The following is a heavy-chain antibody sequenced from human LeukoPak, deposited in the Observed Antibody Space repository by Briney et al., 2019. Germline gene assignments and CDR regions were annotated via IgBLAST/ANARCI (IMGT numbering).Heavy chain of an antibody. Sequence: GRSLRLSCTASGFTFSSYAMHWVRQAPGKGLEWVAIISYDESNKYYTDSVKGRFTISRDNSKNTLYPQMHSLRAEDTAVYYCARGGIYCSSTSCYWISVDYWGQGTLVTVSS. CDR3: ARGGIYCSSTSCYWISVDY. D-gene: IGHD2-2*01. V-gene: IGHV3-30*04. CDR2: ISYDESNK. CDR1: GFTFSSYA. J-gene: IGHJ4*02.